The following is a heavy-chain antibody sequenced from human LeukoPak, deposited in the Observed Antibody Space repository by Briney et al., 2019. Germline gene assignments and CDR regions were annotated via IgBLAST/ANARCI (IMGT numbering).Heavy chain of an antibody. V-gene: IGHV1-18*01. CDR1: GYTFTSYG. Sequence: GASVKVSCKASGYTFTSYGISWVRQAPGQGLEWMGWISAYNGNTNYAQKLQGRVTMTTDTSTSTAYMELRSLRSDDTAVYYCARAPHYYDSSGYYYWGQGTLATVSS. CDR3: ARAPHYYDSSGYYY. CDR2: ISAYNGNT. D-gene: IGHD3-22*01. J-gene: IGHJ4*02.